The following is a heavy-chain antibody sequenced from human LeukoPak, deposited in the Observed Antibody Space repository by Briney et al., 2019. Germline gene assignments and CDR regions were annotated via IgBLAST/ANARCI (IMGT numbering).Heavy chain of an antibody. V-gene: IGHV4-61*02. CDR3: ARDRTAMAREPVYFDY. Sequence: SQTLSLTCTVSGGSISSGSYYWSWIRQPAGKGLEWSGRIYTSGSTNYNPSLKSRVTISVDTSKNQFSLKLSSVTAADTAVYYCARDRTAMAREPVYFDYWGQGTLVTVSS. CDR1: GGSISSGSYY. CDR2: IYTSGST. D-gene: IGHD5-18*01. J-gene: IGHJ4*02.